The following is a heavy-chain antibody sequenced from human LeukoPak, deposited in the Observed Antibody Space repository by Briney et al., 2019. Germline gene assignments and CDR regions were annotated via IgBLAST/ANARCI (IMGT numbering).Heavy chain of an antibody. D-gene: IGHD3/OR15-3a*01. CDR1: GFTFSSYS. J-gene: IGHJ4*02. V-gene: IGHV3-48*04. CDR3: VDFDFDY. Sequence: GGSLRLSCAASGFTFSSYSMNWVRQAPGKGLEWVSYISSSSTIYYADSVKGRFTISRDNAKNTLYLQMNSLRAEDTAVYYCVDFDFDYWGQGTLVTVSS. CDR2: ISSSSTI.